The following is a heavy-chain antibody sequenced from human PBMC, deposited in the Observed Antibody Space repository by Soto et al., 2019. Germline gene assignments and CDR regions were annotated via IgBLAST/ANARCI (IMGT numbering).Heavy chain of an antibody. J-gene: IGHJ4*02. Sequence: EVQRLESGGGLVQPGGSLRLSCAASGFTFSSYAMSWVRQAPGKGLEWVSAISGSGGSTYYADSVKGLFTISRDNSKNTVYLQMNSLRGEDTAVYYCAKVGGSYDYFDYWGQGTLVNVSS. CDR2: ISGSGGST. D-gene: IGHD1-26*01. CDR1: GFTFSSYA. V-gene: IGHV3-23*01. CDR3: AKVGGSYDYFDY.